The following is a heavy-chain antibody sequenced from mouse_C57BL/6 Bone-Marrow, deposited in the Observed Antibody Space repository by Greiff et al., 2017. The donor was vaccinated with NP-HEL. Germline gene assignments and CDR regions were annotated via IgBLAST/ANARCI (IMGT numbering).Heavy chain of an antibody. D-gene: IGHD2-2*01. Sequence: EVQLQQSGPELVKPGASVKISCKASGYSFTDYNMNWVKQSNGKSLEWIGVINPNYGTTSYNQKFKGKATLTVDQSSSTAYMQLNSLTSEDSAVYYGARGKGYYGYPAWFAYWGQGTLVTVSA. CDR2: INPNYGTT. CDR1: GYSFTDYN. CDR3: ARGKGYYGYPAWFAY. J-gene: IGHJ3*01. V-gene: IGHV1-39*01.